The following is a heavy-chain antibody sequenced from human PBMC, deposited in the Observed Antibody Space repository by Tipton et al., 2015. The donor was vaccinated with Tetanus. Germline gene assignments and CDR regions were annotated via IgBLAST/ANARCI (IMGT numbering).Heavy chain of an antibody. V-gene: IGHV4-59*12. J-gene: IGHJ4*02. D-gene: IGHD3-3*01. CDR1: GGSISSYY. CDR2: IYYSGST. Sequence: TLSLTCTVSGGSISSYYWSWIRQPPGKGLEWIGYIYYSGSTNYNPSLKSRLTMSVDTSKNQFSLKLNSLTAADTAVYYCARGGVVSLTDYWGQGTLVTVSS. CDR3: ARGGVVSLTDY.